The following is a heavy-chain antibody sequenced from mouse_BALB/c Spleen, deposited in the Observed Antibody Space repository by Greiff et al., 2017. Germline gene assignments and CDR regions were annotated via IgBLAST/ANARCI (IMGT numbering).Heavy chain of an antibody. D-gene: IGHD2-4*01. V-gene: IGHV3-8*02. CDR3: AREKDDYDVRYFDV. CDR1: GDSITSGY. J-gene: IGHJ1*01. CDR2: ISYSGST. Sequence: VQLKESGPSLVKPSQTLSLTCSVTGDSITSGYWNWIRKFPGNKLEYMGYISYSGSTYYNPSLKSRISITRDTSKNQYYLQLNSVTTEDTATYYCAREKDDYDVRYFDVWGAGTTVTVSS.